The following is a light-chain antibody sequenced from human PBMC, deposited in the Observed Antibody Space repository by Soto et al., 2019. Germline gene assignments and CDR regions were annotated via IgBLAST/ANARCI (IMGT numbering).Light chain of an antibody. CDR3: LLSYSGARYVV. CDR2: DTS. Sequence: QAVVTQEPSLTVSPVGTVTLTCGSSTGAVTSGHYPYWFQQKPGQAPRTLIYDTSNKHSWTPARFSGSLLGGKAALTLSGAQPEDEAEYYCLLSYSGARYVVFGGGTKLTVL. CDR1: TGAVTSGHY. J-gene: IGLJ2*01. V-gene: IGLV7-46*01.